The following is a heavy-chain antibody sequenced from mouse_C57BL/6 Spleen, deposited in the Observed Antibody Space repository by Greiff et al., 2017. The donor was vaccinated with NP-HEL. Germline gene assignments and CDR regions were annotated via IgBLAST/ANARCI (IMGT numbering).Heavy chain of an antibody. V-gene: IGHV1-80*01. J-gene: IGHJ4*01. Sequence: QVQLQQSGAELVKPGASVKISCKASGYAFRSYWMNWVKQRPGKGLEWIGQIYPGDGDTNYNGKLKGKATLTADKSSSTAYMQLSSLTSEDSAVYFCARGGLYDGYSFYAMDYWGQGTSVTVSS. CDR2: IYPGDGDT. D-gene: IGHD2-3*01. CDR1: GYAFRSYW. CDR3: ARGGLYDGYSFYAMDY.